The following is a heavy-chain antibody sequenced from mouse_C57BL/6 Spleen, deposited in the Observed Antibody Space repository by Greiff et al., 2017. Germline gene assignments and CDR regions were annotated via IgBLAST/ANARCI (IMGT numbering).Heavy chain of an antibody. CDR2: ISSGGDYI. CDR1: GFTFSSYA. V-gene: IGHV5-9-1*02. CDR3: TRVYYGSSYGNYAMDY. D-gene: IGHD1-1*01. J-gene: IGHJ4*01. Sequence: EVMLVESGEGLVKPGGSLKLSCAASGFTFSSYAMSWVRQTPEKRLEWVAYISSGGDYIYYADTVKGRFTISRDNARNTLYLQMSSLKSEDTAMYYCTRVYYGSSYGNYAMDYWGQGTSVTVSS.